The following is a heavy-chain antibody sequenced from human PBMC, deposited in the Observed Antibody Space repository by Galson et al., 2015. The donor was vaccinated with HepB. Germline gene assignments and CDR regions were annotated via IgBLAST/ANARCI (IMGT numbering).Heavy chain of an antibody. CDR1: GFTFSSYN. D-gene: IGHD7-27*01. CDR2: ISGSNSYT. CDR3: ARDPPLGTPFDY. J-gene: IGHJ4*02. V-gene: IGHV3-21*01. Sequence: SLRLSCAASGFTFSSYNMNWVRQAPGKGLEWVASISGSNSYTYYADSVTGRGTISRDNAKNSLYLQMNSVKVEDTAVYYCARDPPLGTPFDYWGQGTLVPVSS.